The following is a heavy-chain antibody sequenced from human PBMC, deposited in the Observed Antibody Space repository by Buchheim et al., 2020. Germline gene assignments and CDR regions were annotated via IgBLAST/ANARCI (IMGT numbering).Heavy chain of an antibody. CDR3: ARGIEIESPDLFDSGFYGMDV. V-gene: IGHV4-34*01. Sequence: QVHLQQWGAGLLKPSETLSLTCAVYSGSFSGYYWNWIRQPPGKGLEWIGEFSQSGSTNYNASLKSRVTISVDTSKTQFSLTLRSVSAADTAVYYCARGIEIESPDLFDSGFYGMDVWGQGTT. D-gene: IGHD3-9*01. CDR1: SGSFSGYY. J-gene: IGHJ6*02. CDR2: FSQSGST.